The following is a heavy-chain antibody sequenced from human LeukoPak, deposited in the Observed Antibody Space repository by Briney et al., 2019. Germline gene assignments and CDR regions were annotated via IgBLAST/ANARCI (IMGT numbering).Heavy chain of an antibody. J-gene: IGHJ4*02. V-gene: IGHV3-48*04. CDR1: GFTFSSYS. CDR3: ARGRLGGYSDWMPSPPDS. D-gene: IGHD3-9*01. CDR2: ISYTGTTI. Sequence: PGGSLRLSCAASGFTFSSYSMNWVRQAPGKGLEWLSYISYTGTTISYADSVKGRFTISRDNAKDSLYLQMNSLRAEDTAVYYCARGRLGGYSDWMPSPPDSWGQGTLVSVSS.